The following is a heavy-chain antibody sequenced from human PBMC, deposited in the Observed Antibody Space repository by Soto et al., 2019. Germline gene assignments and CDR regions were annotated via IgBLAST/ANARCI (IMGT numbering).Heavy chain of an antibody. CDR3: AKDPEYRTSSLRNYFEY. CDR2: ISGSGETP. CDR1: GFIFSNYP. V-gene: IGHV3-23*01. Sequence: PGGSLRLSCAASGFIFSNYPMTWVRQAPGRGLEWVAGISGSGETPYYADSVKGRFAISRDNFQNTLHLHMSSLRADDTAVYYCAKDPEYRTSSLRNYFEYWGQGTPVTVSS. D-gene: IGHD6-6*01. J-gene: IGHJ4*02.